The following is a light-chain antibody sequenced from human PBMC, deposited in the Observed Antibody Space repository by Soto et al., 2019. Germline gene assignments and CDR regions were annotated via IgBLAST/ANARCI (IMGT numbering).Light chain of an antibody. V-gene: IGLV3-21*04. CDR2: YDS. Sequence: SYELTQPPSVSVAPGKTARITCGGTNMGSKSVHWYQQKPGQAPVLVIYYDSDRPSGIPERFSGSNSGNTATLTISRVEAGDEADYYCQVWDSSSDGVVFGGGTKLTVL. J-gene: IGLJ2*01. CDR3: QVWDSSSDGVV. CDR1: NMGSKS.